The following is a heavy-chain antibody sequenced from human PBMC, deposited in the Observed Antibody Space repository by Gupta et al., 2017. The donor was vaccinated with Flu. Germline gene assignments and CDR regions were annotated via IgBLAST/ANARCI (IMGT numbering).Heavy chain of an antibody. Sequence: STSWMTWFRQAPEKGLEWVANIKPDGSEKYYADSVRGRFAISRDNARTSVYLQMNSLRAEDTAVYYCTGGVAGNPFDYWGQGTLVTVSS. V-gene: IGHV3-7*01. J-gene: IGHJ4*02. CDR2: IKPDGSEK. D-gene: IGHD6-19*01. CDR1: STSW. CDR3: TGGVAGNPFDY.